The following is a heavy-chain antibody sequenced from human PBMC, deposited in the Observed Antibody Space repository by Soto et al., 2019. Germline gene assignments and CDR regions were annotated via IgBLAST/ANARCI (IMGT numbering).Heavy chain of an antibody. D-gene: IGHD3-10*01. CDR3: ARHVFSSGSYCKLDY. CDR2: IYYSGST. CDR1: GGSISSSSYY. Sequence: SETLSLTCTVSGGSISSSSYYWGWIRQPPGKGLEWIGSIYYSGSTYYNPSLKSRVTISVDTSKNQFSLKLSSVTAADTAVYYCARHVFSSGSYCKLDYWGQGTLVTVSS. J-gene: IGHJ4*02. V-gene: IGHV4-39*01.